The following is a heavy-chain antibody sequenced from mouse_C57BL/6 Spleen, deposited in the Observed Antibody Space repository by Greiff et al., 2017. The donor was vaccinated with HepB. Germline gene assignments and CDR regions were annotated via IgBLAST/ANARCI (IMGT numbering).Heavy chain of an antibody. CDR1: GYTFTSYW. V-gene: IGHV1-72*01. J-gene: IGHJ2*01. CDR2: IDPNSGGT. CDR3: ARCYYDYDGGEFDY. D-gene: IGHD2-4*01. Sequence: QVQLKQPGAELVKPGASVKLSCKASGYTFTSYWMHWVKQRPGRGLEWIGRIDPNSGGTKYNEKFKSKATLTVDKPSSTAYMQLSSLTSEDSAVYYCARCYYDYDGGEFDYWGQGTTLTVSS.